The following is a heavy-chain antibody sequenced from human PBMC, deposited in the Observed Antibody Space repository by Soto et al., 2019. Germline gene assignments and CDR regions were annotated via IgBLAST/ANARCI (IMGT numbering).Heavy chain of an antibody. V-gene: IGHV4-61*01. Sequence: QVQLQESGPGLVKPSETLSLTCTVSGGSVSSRTYWWSWIRQPPGKGLEWIGFIYYSGSTNYNPSLTSRVSISVDTSKNQFSLKMSSVTAADTAVYYCARDQRHDYAWGPKGIFDYWGQGTLVTVSS. CDR1: GGSVSSRTYW. CDR2: IYYSGST. CDR3: ARDQRHDYAWGPKGIFDY. D-gene: IGHD3-16*01. J-gene: IGHJ4*02.